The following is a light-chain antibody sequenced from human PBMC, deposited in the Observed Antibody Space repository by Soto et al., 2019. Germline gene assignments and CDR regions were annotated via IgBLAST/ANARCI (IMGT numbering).Light chain of an antibody. CDR3: QQYDNPWT. CDR2: DAS. Sequence: DIQMTQSPSSLSASVGDRVTITCQASQDISNYLNWYQQKPGKAPKLLIYDASNLETGVPSRFSGSGSGTDFTFTISSLQPEDIATYYCQQYDNPWTFGQGIKVEIK. CDR1: QDISNY. J-gene: IGKJ1*01. V-gene: IGKV1-33*01.